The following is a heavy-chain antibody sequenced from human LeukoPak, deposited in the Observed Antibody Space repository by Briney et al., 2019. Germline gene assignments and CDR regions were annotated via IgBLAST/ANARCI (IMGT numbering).Heavy chain of an antibody. V-gene: IGHV1-2*02. J-gene: IGHJ2*01. D-gene: IGHD2-21*02. CDR2: ITPGGGT. CDR1: GYTFTYYA. CDR3: ARVTVWGDCGGNCQEWYFDL. Sequence: GASVKVSCKASGYTFTYYAMHWVRQAPGQGLQWMGWITPGGGTNYPQKFQGRVAITWDTSITTAYMDLSRLTSDDTAVYYCARVTVWGDCGGNCQEWYFDLWGRGTLVTVSS.